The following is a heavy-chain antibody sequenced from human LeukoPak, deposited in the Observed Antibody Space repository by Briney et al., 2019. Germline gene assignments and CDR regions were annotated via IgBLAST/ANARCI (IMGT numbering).Heavy chain of an antibody. J-gene: IGHJ4*02. CDR3: ASWGSSWRFDY. Sequence: RPGGSLRLSCAASGFTFSSYSMNWVRQAPGKGLEWVSSISSSSSYIYYADSVKGRFTISRDNAKNSLYLQMNGLRAEDTAVYYCASWGSSWRFDYWGQGTLVTVSS. V-gene: IGHV3-21*01. CDR2: ISSSSSYI. D-gene: IGHD6-13*01. CDR1: GFTFSSYS.